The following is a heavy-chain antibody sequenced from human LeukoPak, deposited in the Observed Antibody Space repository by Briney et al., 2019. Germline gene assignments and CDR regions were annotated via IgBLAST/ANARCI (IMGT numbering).Heavy chain of an antibody. V-gene: IGHV4-39*07. CDR3: ARDPSTIGYCSGGSCYPNENFDY. D-gene: IGHD2-15*01. CDR2: IYYGGTA. CDR1: GVSISSSSDF. J-gene: IGHJ4*02. Sequence: SETLSLTCTVSGVSISSSSDFWGWIRQPPGKGLEWIGTIYYGGTAYYNPSLKSRVAISVDTSKNQFSLRLSSVTAADTAVYYCARDPSTIGYCSGGSCYPNENFDYWGQGTLVTVSS.